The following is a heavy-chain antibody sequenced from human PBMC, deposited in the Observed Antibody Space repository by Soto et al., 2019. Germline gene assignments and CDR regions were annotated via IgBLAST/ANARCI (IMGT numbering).Heavy chain of an antibody. CDR2: IGGSGDST. J-gene: IGHJ4*02. CDR3: AKDQGDIVVVVAGATGFDY. D-gene: IGHD2-15*01. V-gene: IGHV3-23*01. Sequence: EVQLLESGGHLVQPGGSLTLSCAASGFTFSTYAMSWVRQAPGGGLEWVSVIGGSGDSTYYADSVKGQFTISRDNSKNTLYLQMNSLRAEDTAVYYCAKDQGDIVVVVAGATGFDYWGQGTLVTVSS. CDR1: GFTFSTYA.